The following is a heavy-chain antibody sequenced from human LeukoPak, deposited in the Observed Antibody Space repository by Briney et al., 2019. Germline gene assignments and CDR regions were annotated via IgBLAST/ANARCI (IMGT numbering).Heavy chain of an antibody. V-gene: IGHV3-30*02. D-gene: IGHD2-21*01. CDR1: GFTFSSYG. J-gene: IGHJ5*01. Sequence: GGSLRLSCAASGFTFSSYGMHWVRQAPGKGLEWVAFIRYDGSNKYYADSVKGRFTISRDNSKNTLYLQMNSLRAEDTAVYYCARIEAFCGSGGCYEGFDSWGQGTLVTASS. CDR2: IRYDGSNK. CDR3: ARIEAFCGSGGCYEGFDS.